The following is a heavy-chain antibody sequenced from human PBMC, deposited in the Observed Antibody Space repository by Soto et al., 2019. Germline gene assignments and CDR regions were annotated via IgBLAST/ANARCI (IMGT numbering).Heavy chain of an antibody. CDR2: IYYTGST. D-gene: IGHD2-21*02. CDR3: VGTYCGGDCYSMYAFDF. Sequence: TLSLTWTISGDAIGTFYRSWFRARPGKGLEWIGYIYYTGSTNYNPSLKSRVTISVDTSKNQFSLKLSSVTAADTAVYYCVGTYCGGDCYSMYAFDFWGQGTMVT. CDR1: GDAIGTFY. J-gene: IGHJ3*01. V-gene: IGHV4-59*01.